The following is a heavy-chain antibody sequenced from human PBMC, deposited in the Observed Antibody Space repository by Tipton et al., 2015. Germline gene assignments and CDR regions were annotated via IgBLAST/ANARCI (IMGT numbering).Heavy chain of an antibody. J-gene: IGHJ6*02. CDR2: ISYTDGA. CDR3: ARDLEHGMDV. Sequence: TLSLTYTVSGGSVTSGSYYWSWIRQPPGKGLEWIGYISYTDGAHYNPALKSRVTISVDTSKNQFSLTLNSVAAADTAVYYCARDLEHGMDVWGHGTTATVSS. V-gene: IGHV4-61*01. D-gene: IGHD5-24*01. CDR1: GGSVTSGSYY.